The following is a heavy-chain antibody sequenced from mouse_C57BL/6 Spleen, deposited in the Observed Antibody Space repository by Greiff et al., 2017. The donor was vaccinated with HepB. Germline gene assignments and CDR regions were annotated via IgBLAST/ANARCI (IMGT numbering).Heavy chain of an antibody. CDR1: GFTFTDYY. CDR2: IRNKANGYTT. CDR3: AKYYGSSLPFAY. J-gene: IGHJ3*01. D-gene: IGHD1-1*01. V-gene: IGHV7-3*01. Sequence: EVKLVESGGGLVQPGGSLSLSCAASGFTFTDYYMSWVRQPPGKALEWLGFIRNKANGYTTEYSASVKGRFTISRDNSQSILYLQMNALRAEDSATYYCAKYYGSSLPFAYWGQGTLVTVSA.